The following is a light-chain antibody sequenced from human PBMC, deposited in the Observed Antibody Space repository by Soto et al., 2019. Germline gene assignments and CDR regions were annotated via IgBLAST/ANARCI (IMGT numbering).Light chain of an antibody. CDR3: QQYHDWPPYT. CDR1: QNINSN. J-gene: IGKJ2*01. V-gene: IGKV3-15*01. CDR2: RAS. Sequence: EIVMTQSPATLSVSPGGSATLSCRASQNINSNLAWYQQKPGQAPRLLIYRASTMATGIPARFSGSGSGTEFTLTISSLQSEDFAVYYCQQYHDWPPYTFGQGTKVEI.